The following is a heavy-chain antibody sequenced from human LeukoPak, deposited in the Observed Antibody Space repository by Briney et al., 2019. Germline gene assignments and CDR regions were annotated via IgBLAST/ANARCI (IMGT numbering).Heavy chain of an antibody. V-gene: IGHV3-21*01. D-gene: IGHD3-16*01. CDR3: ARDMTPYYFDY. J-gene: IGHJ4*02. CDR2: ISSSSSYI. Sequence: GGSLRLSCAASGFTFSSYSMNWVRQAPGKGLEWVSSISSSSSYIYYADSVKGRLTISRDNAKNSLYLQMNSLRAEDTAVYYCARDMTPYYFDYWGQGTLVTVSS. CDR1: GFTFSSYS.